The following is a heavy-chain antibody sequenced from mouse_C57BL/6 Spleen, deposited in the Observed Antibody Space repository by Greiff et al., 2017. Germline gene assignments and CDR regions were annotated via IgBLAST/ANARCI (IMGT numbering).Heavy chain of an antibody. V-gene: IGHV3-6*01. CDR1: GYSITSGYY. CDR3: AREVTRYFDY. J-gene: IGHJ2*01. CDR2: ISYDGSN. D-gene: IGHD2-1*01. Sequence: VQLKESGPGLVKPSQSLSLTCSVTGYSITSGYYWNWIRQFPGNKLEWMGYISYDGSNNYNPSLKNRISITRDTSKNQFFLKLNSVTTEDTATYYCAREVTRYFDYWGQGTTLTVSS.